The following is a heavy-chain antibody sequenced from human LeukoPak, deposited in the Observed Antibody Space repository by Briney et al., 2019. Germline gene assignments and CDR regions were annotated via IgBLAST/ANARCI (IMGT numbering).Heavy chain of an antibody. V-gene: IGHV5-51*01. Sequence: GESLKISCKGSGYSFTSYWIGWVRQMPGKDLEWMGIIYPGDSDTRYSPSFQGQVTISADKSINTAYLQWSSLKASDTAMYYCAAKGYYDSSGYPYYFDYWGQGTLVTVSS. D-gene: IGHD3-22*01. J-gene: IGHJ4*02. CDR2: IYPGDSDT. CDR3: AAKGYYDSSGYPYYFDY. CDR1: GYSFTSYW.